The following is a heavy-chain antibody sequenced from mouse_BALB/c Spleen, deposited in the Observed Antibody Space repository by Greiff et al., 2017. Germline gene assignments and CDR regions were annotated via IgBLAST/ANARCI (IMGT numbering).Heavy chain of an antibody. V-gene: IGHV5-6-3*01. CDR2: INSNGGST. J-gene: IGHJ2*01. Sequence: EVKLVESGGGLVQPGGSLKLSCAASGFTFSSYGMSWVRQTPDKRLELVATINSNGGSTYYPDSVKGRFTISRDNAKNTLYLQMSSLKSEDTAIYICSRDRATFDYWGQGTTLTVSS. CDR3: SRDRATFDY. D-gene: IGHD3-1*01. CDR1: GFTFSSYG.